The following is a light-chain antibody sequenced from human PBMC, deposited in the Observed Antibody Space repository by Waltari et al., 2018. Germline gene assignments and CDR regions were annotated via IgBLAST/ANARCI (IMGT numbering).Light chain of an antibody. Sequence: DIQLTQSPSTLSASVGDRFTITCRASQSISKWVAWYQQKPGKAPKLLIYKASTLESGVPSRFSGSGSGTEFTLTISSLQPDDFATYYCQQYNSYSLLSFGGGTKVEIE. J-gene: IGKJ4*01. CDR2: KAS. CDR3: QQYNSYSLLS. CDR1: QSISKW. V-gene: IGKV1-5*03.